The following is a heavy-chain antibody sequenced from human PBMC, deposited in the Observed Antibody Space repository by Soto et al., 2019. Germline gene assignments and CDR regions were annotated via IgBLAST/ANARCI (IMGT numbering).Heavy chain of an antibody. V-gene: IGHV1-58*01. CDR3: AGSWGYQSSGYNFDC. J-gene: IGHJ4*02. D-gene: IGHD3-22*01. CDR2: IVVGSGNT. CDR1: GFTFTSSA. Sequence: SVKVSCKASGFTFTSSAVQWVRQARGQRLEWIGWIVVGSGNTNYAQKFQERVTITRDMSTSTAYMELSSLRSEDTAVYYCAGSWGYQSSGYNFDCWGQGTLVTVSS.